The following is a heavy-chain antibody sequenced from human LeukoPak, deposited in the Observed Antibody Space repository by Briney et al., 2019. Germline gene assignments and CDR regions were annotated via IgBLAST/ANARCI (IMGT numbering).Heavy chain of an antibody. D-gene: IGHD3-10*01. CDR1: GFTFSSDA. Sequence: GGSLRLSCAASGFTFSSDAMSWVRQAPGKGLEWVSAISGSGGSTYYADSVKGRFTICRDNSKNTLYLQMNSLRDEDTAVYYCAKDQEKYYYGSGSYHPSYYYYYGMDVWGQGTTVTVSS. V-gene: IGHV3-23*01. CDR2: ISGSGGST. CDR3: AKDQEKYYYGSGSYHPSYYYYYGMDV. J-gene: IGHJ6*02.